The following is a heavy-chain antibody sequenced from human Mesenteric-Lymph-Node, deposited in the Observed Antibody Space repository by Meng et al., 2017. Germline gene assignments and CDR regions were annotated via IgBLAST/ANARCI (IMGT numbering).Heavy chain of an antibody. V-gene: IGHV3-30*03. CDR3: FWLGESHN. Sequence: VQLEESGGGLVQPGGSLRLSCAASGFTFASYAMHWVRQAPGKGLEWVAVILYDGSNKFYADSVKGRFTISRDNSRNTLYLQMNSLRPEDTAVYYCFWLGESHNWGQGALVTVSS. CDR1: GFTFASYA. CDR2: ILYDGSNK. D-gene: IGHD3-10*01. J-gene: IGHJ4*02.